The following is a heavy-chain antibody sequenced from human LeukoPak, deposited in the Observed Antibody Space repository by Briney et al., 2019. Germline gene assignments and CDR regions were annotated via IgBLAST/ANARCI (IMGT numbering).Heavy chain of an antibody. CDR3: ASVRSGPHGYCSGGSCYSSAAGAFDI. Sequence: GASVKVSCKASGGTFSSYAISWVRQAPGQGLEWMGRIIPIFGTANYAQKFQGRVTITTDESTSTAYMELSSLRSEDTAVYYCASVRSGPHGYCSGGSCYSSAAGAFDIWGQGTMVTVSS. J-gene: IGHJ3*02. D-gene: IGHD2-15*01. CDR2: IIPIFGTA. CDR1: GGTFSSYA. V-gene: IGHV1-69*05.